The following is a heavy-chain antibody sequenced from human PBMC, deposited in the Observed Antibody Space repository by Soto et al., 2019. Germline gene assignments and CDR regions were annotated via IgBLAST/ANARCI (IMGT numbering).Heavy chain of an antibody. CDR1: GFTFSSYA. CDR2: ISGSGAYT. D-gene: IGHD5-12*01. V-gene: IGHV3-23*01. J-gene: IGHJ3*02. CDR3: AKLGSGYETPNDAFDI. Sequence: GGSLRLSCAASGFTFSSYAMSWVRQAPGKGLEWVSAISGSGAYTHYADSVKGRFTISRDNSKNTLYLQMNSLRAEDTAVYYCAKLGSGYETPNDAFDIWGQGTMVTVSS.